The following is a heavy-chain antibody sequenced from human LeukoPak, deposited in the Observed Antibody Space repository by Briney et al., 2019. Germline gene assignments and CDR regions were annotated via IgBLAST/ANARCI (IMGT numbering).Heavy chain of an antibody. J-gene: IGHJ4*02. Sequence: SETLSLTCTVSGGSISSFYWSWIRQPPGKGLEWIGYIYYSGSTNYNPSLKSRVTISVDTSKNQFSLKMNSMTTADTAVYYCARGAGWYNYWGQGTLVTVSS. V-gene: IGHV4-59*01. CDR3: ARGAGWYNY. CDR1: GGSISSFY. CDR2: IYYSGST. D-gene: IGHD6-19*01.